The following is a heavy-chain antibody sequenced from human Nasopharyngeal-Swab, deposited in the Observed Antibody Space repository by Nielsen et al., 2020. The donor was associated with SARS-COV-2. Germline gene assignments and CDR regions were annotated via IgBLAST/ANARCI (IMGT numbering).Heavy chain of an antibody. Sequence: SETLSLTCTVSGGSIGSSSYYWGWIRQPPGKGLEWIGSIYYSGSTYYNPSLKSRVTISVDTSKNQFSLKLSSVTAADTAVYYCARHVTSSGWYAGLDYWGQGTLVTVSS. V-gene: IGHV4-39*01. D-gene: IGHD6-19*01. J-gene: IGHJ4*02. CDR3: ARHVTSSGWYAGLDY. CDR2: IYYSGST. CDR1: GGSIGSSSYY.